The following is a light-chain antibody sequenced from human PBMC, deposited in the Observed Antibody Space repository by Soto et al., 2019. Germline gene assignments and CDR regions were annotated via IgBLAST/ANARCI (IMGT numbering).Light chain of an antibody. CDR3: QTWGTGTVV. CDR2: LNSDGSH. J-gene: IGLJ2*01. V-gene: IGLV4-69*01. Sequence: QLVLTQSPSASASLGASVKLTCTLSRGHSSYAIAWHQQQPEKGPRYLMKLNSDGSHSKGDGIPDRFSASTSGAERYLTISSLQSEDEADYYCQTWGTGTVVFGGGTKVTVL. CDR1: RGHSSYA.